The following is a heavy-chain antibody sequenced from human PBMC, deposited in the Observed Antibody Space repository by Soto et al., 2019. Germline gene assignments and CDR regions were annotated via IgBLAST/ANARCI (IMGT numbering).Heavy chain of an antibody. V-gene: IGHV5-10-1*01. J-gene: IGHJ6*02. Sequence: PGESLKISCKGSGYSFTSYWISWVRQMPGKGLEWMGRIDPSDSYTNYSPSFQGHVTISADKSISTAYLQWSSLKTSDTAMYYCASLMRIQLWLEHCGLDVWGQGTTVTVSS. CDR2: IDPSDSYT. D-gene: IGHD5-18*01. CDR3: ASLMRIQLWLEHCGLDV. CDR1: GYSFTSYW.